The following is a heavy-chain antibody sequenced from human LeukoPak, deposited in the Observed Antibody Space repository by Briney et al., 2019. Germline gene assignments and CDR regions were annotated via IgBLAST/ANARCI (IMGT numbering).Heavy chain of an antibody. CDR2: IYYSGST. Sequence: SETLSLTCTVSGGSISSYYWSWIRQPPGKGLEWIGYIYYSGSTNYNPSLKGRVTISVDTSKNQFSLKLSSVTAADTAVYYCARATIKRNWFDPWGQGTLVTVSS. CDR3: ARATIKRNWFDP. CDR1: GGSISSYY. V-gene: IGHV4-59*01. J-gene: IGHJ5*02. D-gene: IGHD2-21*01.